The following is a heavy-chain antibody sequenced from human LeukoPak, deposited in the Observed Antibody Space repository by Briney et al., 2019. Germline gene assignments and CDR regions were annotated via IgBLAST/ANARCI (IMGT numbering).Heavy chain of an antibody. Sequence: ASVKVSCKASGYTFTGYYMHWVRQAPGQGLEWMGWINPNSGGTNYAQKFQGRVTMTRDTSISTAYMELSRLRSDDTAVYYCARARGFGELFPSYYYMDVWGKGTTVTVSS. CDR1: GYTFTGYY. V-gene: IGHV1-2*02. CDR2: INPNSGGT. CDR3: ARARGFGELFPSYYYMDV. D-gene: IGHD3-10*01. J-gene: IGHJ6*03.